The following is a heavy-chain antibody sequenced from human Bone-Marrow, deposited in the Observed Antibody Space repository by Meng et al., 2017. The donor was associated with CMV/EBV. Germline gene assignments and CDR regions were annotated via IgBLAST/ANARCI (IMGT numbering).Heavy chain of an antibody. CDR2: INPNNGDT. CDR1: GYIFIGYY. CDR3: ARDRTDYYGSVCYYPDY. J-gene: IGHJ4*02. Sequence: ASVKVSCKNSGYIFIGYYILWLRQAPGQGLEWMGWINPNNGDTKYSQNFQGRVTLTRDTSISPAYMGLSSLRSGDTAVYYCARDRTDYYGSVCYYPDYWGQGTLVTVSS. V-gene: IGHV1-2*02. D-gene: IGHD3-10*01.